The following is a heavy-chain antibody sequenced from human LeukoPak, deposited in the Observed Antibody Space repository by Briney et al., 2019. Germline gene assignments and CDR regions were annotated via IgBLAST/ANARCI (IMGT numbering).Heavy chain of an antibody. D-gene: IGHD2-8*02. Sequence: SETLSLTCTVSGGSISSYYWSWIRQPPGKGLEWIGYIYYSGSTNYNPSLKSRVTISVDTFKNQFSLKLSSVTAADTAVYYCARLPSVLAPLDYWGQGTLVTVSS. V-gene: IGHV4-59*01. CDR3: ARLPSVLAPLDY. J-gene: IGHJ4*02. CDR1: GGSISSYY. CDR2: IYYSGST.